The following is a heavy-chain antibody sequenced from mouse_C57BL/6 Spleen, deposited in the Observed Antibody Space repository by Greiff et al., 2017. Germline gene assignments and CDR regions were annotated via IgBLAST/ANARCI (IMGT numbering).Heavy chain of an antibody. V-gene: IGHV5-6*01. J-gene: IGHJ4*01. CDR3: ARQREY. CDR2: ISSGGSYT. Sequence: VQLKESGGDLVKPGGSLKLSCAASGFTFSSYGMSWVRQTPDKRLEWVATISSGGSYTYYPDSVKGRFTISRDNAKNTLYLQMSSLKSEDTAMYYCARQREYWGQGTSVTVSS. CDR1: GFTFSSYG.